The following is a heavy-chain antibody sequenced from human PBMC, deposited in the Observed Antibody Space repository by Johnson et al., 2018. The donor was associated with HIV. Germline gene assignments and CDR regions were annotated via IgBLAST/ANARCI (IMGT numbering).Heavy chain of an antibody. CDR1: RSTFNDYG. D-gene: IGHD1-26*01. J-gene: IGHJ3*02. CDR3: ARGGGSYYSGAFDI. V-gene: IGHV3-20*04. Sequence: VQLVESGGGVIRPGGSLRLSCAASRSTFNDYGMSWVRQAPGKGLEWVSGINWNGGSTGYADSVRGRFTISRDNAKNSLYLQMNSMRAEDTALYYCARGGGSYYSGAFDIWGQGTMVTVSS. CDR2: INWNGGST.